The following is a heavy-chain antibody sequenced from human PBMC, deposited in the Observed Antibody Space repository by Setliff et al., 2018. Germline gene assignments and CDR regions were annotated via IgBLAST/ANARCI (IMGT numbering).Heavy chain of an antibody. Sequence: SSETLSLTCTVSGASISSGVYYWGWIRQPPGKGLEWIGRIYHGGDTYYNASLKSRLTISVDTSKNQFSLKLRSVTAADTAVYYCARLPGYCNGGNCYGYYTFDIWGQGTMVTVSS. J-gene: IGHJ3*02. CDR2: IYHGGDT. D-gene: IGHD2-15*01. CDR1: GASISSGVYY. V-gene: IGHV4-39*01. CDR3: ARLPGYCNGGNCYGYYTFDI.